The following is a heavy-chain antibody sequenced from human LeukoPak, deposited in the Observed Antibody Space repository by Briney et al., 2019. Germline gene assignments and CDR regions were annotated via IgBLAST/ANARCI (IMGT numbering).Heavy chain of an antibody. D-gene: IGHD6-6*01. CDR3: ARVGIAARLSYYYGMDV. CDR1: GGTFSSYA. Sequence: GASVKVSCTASGGTFSSYAISWVRQAPGQGLERMGGIIPIFGTANYAQKFQGRVTITADESTSTAYMELSSLRSEDTAVYYCARVGIAARLSYYYGMDVWGQGTTVTVSS. CDR2: IIPIFGTA. J-gene: IGHJ6*02. V-gene: IGHV1-69*13.